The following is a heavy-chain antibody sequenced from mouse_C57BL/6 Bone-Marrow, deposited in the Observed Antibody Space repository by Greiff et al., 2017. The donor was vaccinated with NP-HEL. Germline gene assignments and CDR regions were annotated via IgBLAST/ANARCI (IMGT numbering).Heavy chain of an antibody. Sequence: VQLKQSGPVLVKPGASVKMSCKASGYTFTDYYMNWVKQSHGKSLEWIGVINPYNGGTSYNQKFKGKATLTVDKSSSTAYMELNSLTSEDSAVYYCARGGYYVWYFDVWGTGTTVTVSS. CDR2: INPYNGGT. J-gene: IGHJ1*03. D-gene: IGHD2-3*01. V-gene: IGHV1-19*01. CDR1: GYTFTDYY. CDR3: ARGGYYVWYFDV.